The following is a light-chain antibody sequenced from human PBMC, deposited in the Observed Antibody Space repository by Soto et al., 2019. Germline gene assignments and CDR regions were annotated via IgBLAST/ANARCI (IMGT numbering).Light chain of an antibody. CDR1: SSDVGNYDD. J-gene: IGLJ1*01. CDR3: TSYTTSSTYV. V-gene: IGLV2-14*03. CDR2: AVS. Sequence: QSALTQPASVSGSPGQSITISCTGTSSDVGNYDDVSWYQQYPGKAPKLMIYAVSRRPSGVSNRFSGSKSGNTASLTISGLQAEDEADYYCTSYTTSSTYVFGTGTKLTVL.